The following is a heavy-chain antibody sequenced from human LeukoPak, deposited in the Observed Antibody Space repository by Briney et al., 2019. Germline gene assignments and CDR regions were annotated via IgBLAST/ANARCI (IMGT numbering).Heavy chain of an antibody. CDR3: ARITMVRSYYYYYMDA. CDR1: GGSFSGYY. CDR2: INHSGST. Sequence: SPSETLSLTCAVYGGSFSGYYWSWIRQPPGKGLEWIGEINHSGSTNYNPSLKSRVTISVDTSKNQFSLKLSSVTAADTAVYYCARITMVRSYYYYYMDAWGKGTTVTVSS. V-gene: IGHV4-34*01. J-gene: IGHJ6*03. D-gene: IGHD3-10*01.